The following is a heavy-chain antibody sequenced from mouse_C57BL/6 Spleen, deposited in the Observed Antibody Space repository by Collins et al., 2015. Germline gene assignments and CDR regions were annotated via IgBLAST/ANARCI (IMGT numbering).Heavy chain of an antibody. Sequence: LQQPGSELVRPGASVKLSCKASGYTFTSYWMHWVKQRPGQGLEWIGNIYPGSGSTNYDEKFKSKATLTVDTSSSTAYMQLSSLTSEDSAVYYCTSLRFAYWGQGTLVTVSA. J-gene: IGHJ3*01. V-gene: IGHV1S22*01. CDR1: GYTFTSYW. CDR2: IYPGSGST. CDR3: TSLRFAY.